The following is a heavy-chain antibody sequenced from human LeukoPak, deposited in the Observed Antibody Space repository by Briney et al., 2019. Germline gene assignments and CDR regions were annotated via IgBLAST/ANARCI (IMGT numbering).Heavy chain of an antibody. V-gene: IGHV3-21*01. D-gene: IGHD6-19*01. Sequence: GGSLRLSCAASGFTFSSYSMNWVRQAPGKALEWVSSISSSSSYIYYADSVKGRFTISRDNAKNSLYLQMNSLRAEDTAVYYCARDLVAVAGLSFDYWGQGTLVTVSS. J-gene: IGHJ4*02. CDR3: ARDLVAVAGLSFDY. CDR1: GFTFSSYS. CDR2: ISSSSSYI.